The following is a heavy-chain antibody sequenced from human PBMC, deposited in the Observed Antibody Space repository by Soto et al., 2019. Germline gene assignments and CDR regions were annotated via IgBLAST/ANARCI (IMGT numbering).Heavy chain of an antibody. J-gene: IGHJ4*02. D-gene: IGHD3-22*01. CDR3: ARALSSGYYFSYPGY. V-gene: IGHV3-11*05. Sequence: GGSMRLSSAAAGFTFSDYYMSWIRQAPGKGLEWVSYISSSSSYTNYADSVKGRFTISRDNAKNSLYLQMNSLRAEDTAVYYCARALSSGYYFSYPGYWGQGTLVT. CDR2: ISSSSSYT. CDR1: GFTFSDYY.